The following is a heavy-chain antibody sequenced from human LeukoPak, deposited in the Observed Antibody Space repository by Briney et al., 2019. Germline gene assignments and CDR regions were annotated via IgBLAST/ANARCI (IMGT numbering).Heavy chain of an antibody. CDR2: INSDGSST. J-gene: IGHJ4*02. CDR3: ARGGELGGYYFDY. Sequence: GGSLRLSCAASGFTFSSYWMHWVRQAPGKGLVWVSRINSDGSSTSYADSVKGRFTISRDNAKNTLYLQMNSLRAEDTAVYYCARGGELGGYYFDYWGQGTLVTVSS. V-gene: IGHV3-74*01. CDR1: GFTFSSYW. D-gene: IGHD3-10*01.